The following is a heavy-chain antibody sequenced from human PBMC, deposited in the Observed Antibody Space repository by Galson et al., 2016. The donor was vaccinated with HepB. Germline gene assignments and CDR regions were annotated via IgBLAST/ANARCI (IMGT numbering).Heavy chain of an antibody. D-gene: IGHD3-16*02. CDR1: GFTFDDCP. Sequence: SLRLSRAASGFTFDDCPMHWVRQAPGKGLEWVSLISWDGVKTLYGDSVKGRFTISRDNSKNFLYLQMKSLRTEDTALYFCAKGPRATRRYMDVWGQGTLVTVSS. CDR3: AKGPRATRRYMDV. J-gene: IGHJ4*02. V-gene: IGHV3-43*01. CDR2: ISWDGVKT.